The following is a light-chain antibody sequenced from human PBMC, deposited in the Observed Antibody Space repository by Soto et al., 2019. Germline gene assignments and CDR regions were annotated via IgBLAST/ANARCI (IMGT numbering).Light chain of an antibody. V-gene: IGLV6-57*04. Sequence: NFMLTQPHSVSESPGKTVTISCTRSSGSIASNYVQWYQQRPGSAPTTVMYEDNQRPSGVPDRFSGSIDSSSNSASLTISGLKTEDEADYYCQSYDSTNLVFGGWTKLTVL. J-gene: IGLJ2*01. CDR1: SGSIASNY. CDR2: EDN. CDR3: QSYDSTNLV.